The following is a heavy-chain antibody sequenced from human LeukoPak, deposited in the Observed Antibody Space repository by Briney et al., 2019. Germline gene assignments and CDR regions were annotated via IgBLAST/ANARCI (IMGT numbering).Heavy chain of an antibody. CDR1: GFTFSSYG. Sequence: GGSLRLSCAASGFTFSSYGMHWVRQAPGKGLEWVAVISYDGSNKYYADSVKGRSTISRDNSKNTLYLQMNSLRAEDTAVYYCAKDQETVTTDYYYGMDVWGQGTTVTVSS. CDR2: ISYDGSNK. J-gene: IGHJ6*02. CDR3: AKDQETVTTDYYYGMDV. D-gene: IGHD4-17*01. V-gene: IGHV3-30*18.